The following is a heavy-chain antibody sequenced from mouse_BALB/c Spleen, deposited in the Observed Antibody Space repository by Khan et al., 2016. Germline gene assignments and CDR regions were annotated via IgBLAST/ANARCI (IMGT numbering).Heavy chain of an antibody. CDR1: GYSFTRYW. CDR2: IHPSDSES. D-gene: IGHD2-1*01. J-gene: IGHJ4*01. V-gene: IGHV1-61*01. CDR3: TRSAYGNHPYYAMDY. Sequence: QVQLQQSGPELVRPGASVKLSCKASGYSFTRYWMNWVKQRPGQGLEWIGMIHPSDSESRLNQKLKDKTTLTVDTSSSIAYMQLSSPTSEDSAVYYCTRSAYGNHPYYAMDYWGQGTSVTVSS.